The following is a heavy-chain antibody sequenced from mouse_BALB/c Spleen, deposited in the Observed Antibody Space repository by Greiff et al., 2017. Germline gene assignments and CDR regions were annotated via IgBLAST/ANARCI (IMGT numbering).Heavy chain of an antibody. J-gene: IGHJ4*01. Sequence: VQGVESGPGLVQPSQSLSITCTVSGFSLTSYGVHWVRQSPGKGLEWLGVIWSGGSTDYNAAFIYRLSISKDNSKSQVFFKMNSLQANDTAIYYCARSGKFEALYYAREYWGQGTSVTVSS. V-gene: IGHV2-2*02. CDR2: IWSGGST. D-gene: IGHD4-1*01. CDR3: ARSGKFEALYYAREY. CDR1: GFSLTSYG.